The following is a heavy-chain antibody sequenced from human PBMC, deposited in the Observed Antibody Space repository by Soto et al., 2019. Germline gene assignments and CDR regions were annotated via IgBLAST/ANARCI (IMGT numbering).Heavy chain of an antibody. Sequence: SETLSLTCAVSGGSVSSGGYSWNWIRQSPERGLEWIGYIYHTGSAYYTPSLKTRVTMSLDKSNNWFSLKLSSVTAADTAVYYCARQGRLRPTLLDYWGQGTLVTVSS. V-gene: IGHV4-30-2*06. J-gene: IGHJ4*02. CDR1: GGSVSSGGYS. D-gene: IGHD4-17*01. CDR2: IYHTGSA. CDR3: ARQGRLRPTLLDY.